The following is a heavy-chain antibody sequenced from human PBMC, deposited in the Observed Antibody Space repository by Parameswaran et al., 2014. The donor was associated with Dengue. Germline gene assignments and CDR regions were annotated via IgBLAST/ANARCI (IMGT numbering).Heavy chain of an antibody. V-gene: IGHV3-23*01. CDR3: AKGSTSFPSEYFQH. J-gene: IGHJ1*01. D-gene: IGHD2-21*01. Sequence: VRQAPGKGLEWVSAISGSGGSTYYADSVKGRFTISRDNSKNTLYLQMNSLRAEDTAVYYCAKGSTSFPSEYFQHWGQGTLVTVSS. CDR2: ISGSGGST.